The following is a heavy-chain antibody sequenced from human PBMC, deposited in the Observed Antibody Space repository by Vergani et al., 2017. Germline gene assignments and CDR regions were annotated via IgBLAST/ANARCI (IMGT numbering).Heavy chain of an antibody. CDR1: GFTFSSYG. V-gene: IGHV3-30*18. CDR3: AKXKDVDYGDYSGPYYYYYGMDV. Sequence: QVQLVESGGGVVQPGRSLRLSCAASGFTFSSYGMHWVRQAPGKGLEWVAVISNDGSNKYYADSVKGRFTISRDNSKNTLYLQMNSLRAEDTAVYYCAKXKDVDYGDYSGPYYYYYGMDVWGQGTTVTVSS. D-gene: IGHD4-17*01. CDR2: ISNDGSNK. J-gene: IGHJ6*02.